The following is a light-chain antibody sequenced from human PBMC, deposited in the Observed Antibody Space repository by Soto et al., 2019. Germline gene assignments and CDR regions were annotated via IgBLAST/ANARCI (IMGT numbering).Light chain of an antibody. Sequence: IQMTRSPSHLSAYVGARVNISCRASQPISNWLAWYQQKPGKAPKVLIFDASTLDGGGPSRFSGRRSGTDFTLTISSLQPIDFATDYCQQYNTYPPAFGGGTSGDIK. J-gene: IGKJ4*01. CDR1: QPISNW. CDR2: DAS. V-gene: IGKV1-5*01. CDR3: QQYNTYPPA.